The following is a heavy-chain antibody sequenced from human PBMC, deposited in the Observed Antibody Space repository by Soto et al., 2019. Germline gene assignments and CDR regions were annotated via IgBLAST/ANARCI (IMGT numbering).Heavy chain of an antibody. J-gene: IGHJ4*02. D-gene: IGHD3-22*01. CDR3: ARDSDTYYYDSSGYPAGDFDY. CDR1: GFTFSSYA. V-gene: IGHV3-30-3*01. CDR2: ISYDGSNK. Sequence: VQLLESGGGLVQPGGSLRLSCAASGFTFSSYAMHWVRQAPGKGLEWVAVISYDGSNKYYADSVKGRFTISRDNSKNTLYLQMNSLRAEDTAVYYCARDSDTYYYDSSGYPAGDFDYWGQGTLVTVSS.